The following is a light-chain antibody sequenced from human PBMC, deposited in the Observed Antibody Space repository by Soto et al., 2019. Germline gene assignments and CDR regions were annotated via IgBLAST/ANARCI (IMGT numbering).Light chain of an antibody. CDR3: QQLFDSPIT. Sequence: GASDTLTCRASQIISTSLAWYQVKPGKAPKLLIYEASTLESGVPSRFSATVSGTEFSLTITSLQPEDFATYYCQQLFDSPITFGQGTLLEVK. V-gene: IGKV1-9*01. J-gene: IGKJ5*01. CDR1: QIISTS. CDR2: EAS.